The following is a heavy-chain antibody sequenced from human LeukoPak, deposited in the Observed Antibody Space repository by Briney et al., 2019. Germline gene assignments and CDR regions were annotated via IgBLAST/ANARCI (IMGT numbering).Heavy chain of an antibody. D-gene: IGHD3-9*01. J-gene: IGHJ6*03. V-gene: IGHV4-34*01. Sequence: PSETLSLTCAVYGGSFSGYYWSWIRQPPGKGLEWIGEINHSGSTNYNPSLKSRVTISVDTSKNQFSLKLSSVTAADTAVYYCARATNRYDILTGTYYYYYYYMDVRGKGTTVTISS. CDR3: ARATNRYDILTGTYYYYYYYMDV. CDR1: GGSFSGYY. CDR2: INHSGST.